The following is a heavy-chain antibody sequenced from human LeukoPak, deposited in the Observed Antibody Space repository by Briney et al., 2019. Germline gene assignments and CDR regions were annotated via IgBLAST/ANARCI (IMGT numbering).Heavy chain of an antibody. D-gene: IGHD3-22*01. CDR2: INPIFGTA. V-gene: IGHV1-69*06. J-gene: IGHJ4*02. Sequence: VASVKVSCKASGGTFSSYAISWVRQAPGQGLEWMGGINPIFGTADYAQKFQGRVTITADKSTSTAYMELSSLRSEDTAVYYCARHDSGPIDYWGQGTLVTVSS. CDR1: GGTFSSYA. CDR3: ARHDSGPIDY.